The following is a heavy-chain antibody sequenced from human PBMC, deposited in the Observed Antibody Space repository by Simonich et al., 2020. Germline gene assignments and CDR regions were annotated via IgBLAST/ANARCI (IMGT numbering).Heavy chain of an antibody. CDR3: ARVSGGTAMVTSTFDI. D-gene: IGHD5-18*01. V-gene: IGHV1-2*02. Sequence: QVQLVQSGAEVKKPGASVKVSCTASGYTFTGYYMHWVRQAPGQGLVLMWLINTDSGGKKYAKKVEGRVTMTRDTSISTAYMELSRLRSDDTAVYYCARVSGGTAMVTSTFDIWGQGTMVTVSS. CDR1: GYTFTGYY. CDR2: INTDSGGK. J-gene: IGHJ3*02.